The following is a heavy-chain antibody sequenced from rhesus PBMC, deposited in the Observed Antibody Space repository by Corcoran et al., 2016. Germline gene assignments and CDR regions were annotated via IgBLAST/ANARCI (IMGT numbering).Heavy chain of an antibody. V-gene: IGHV4S10*01. J-gene: IGHJ4*01. CDR2: IYGSNTST. CDR3: ARATAGTVKVVDY. D-gene: IGHD5-24*01. Sequence: QVQLQESGPGVVKPSETLSLTCAVSGGSISDSYRWSWIRQPPGKGLEWIGFIYGSNTSTNYNPSLKSRVTIAKDTSKNQCALKRSSGTAADTAVYYCARATAGTVKVVDYWGQGVLVTVSS. CDR1: GGSISDSYR.